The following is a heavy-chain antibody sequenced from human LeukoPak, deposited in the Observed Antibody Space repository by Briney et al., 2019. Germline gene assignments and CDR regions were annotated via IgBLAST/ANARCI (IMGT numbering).Heavy chain of an antibody. CDR1: GYTFTSYD. CDR2: MNPNSANT. J-gene: IGHJ6*03. V-gene: IGHV1-8*01. Sequence: ASVKLSCKASGYTFTSYDINWVRQATGQGLEWMGWMNPNSANTGYAQKFQGRVTMTRNTSKSTAYMELSSLRSEDTAVYYCARGNGPARLRGNNYYYYMDVWGQGTTVTVSS. D-gene: IGHD4-17*01. CDR3: ARGNGPARLRGNNYYYYMDV.